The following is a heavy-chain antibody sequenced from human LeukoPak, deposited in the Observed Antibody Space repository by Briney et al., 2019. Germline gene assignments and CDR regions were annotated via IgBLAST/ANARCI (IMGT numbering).Heavy chain of an antibody. CDR3: ARVLGPESNWNHDLYYYYYYGMDV. CDR1: GFTFSSYS. V-gene: IGHV3-21*01. CDR2: ISSSSSYI. Sequence: PGGSLRLSCAASGFTFSSYSMNWVRQAPGKGLEWVSSISSSSSYIYYADSVKGRFTISRDNAKNSLYLQMNSLRAEDTAVYYCARVLGPESNWNHDLYYYYYYGMDVWGQGTTVTVSS. D-gene: IGHD1-1*01. J-gene: IGHJ6*02.